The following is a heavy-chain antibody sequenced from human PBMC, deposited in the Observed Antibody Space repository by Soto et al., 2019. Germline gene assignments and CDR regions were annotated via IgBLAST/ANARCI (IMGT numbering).Heavy chain of an antibody. CDR2: ISGSGGST. CDR1: GFTFSSYA. V-gene: IGHV3-23*01. J-gene: IGHJ5*02. Sequence: EVQLLESGGGLVQPGGSLRLSCAASGFTFSSYAMSWVRQAPGQGLEWVSAISGSGGSTYYADSVKGRFTISSDNARNTLDVQMNSLRAEDTAVYYCAKDRVRGVPKPQWFAPWGQGTLVTVSS. D-gene: IGHD3-10*01. CDR3: AKDRVRGVPKPQWFAP.